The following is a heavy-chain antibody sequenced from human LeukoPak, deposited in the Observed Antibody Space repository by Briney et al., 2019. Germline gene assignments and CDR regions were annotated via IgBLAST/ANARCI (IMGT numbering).Heavy chain of an antibody. Sequence: ASVKVSCKASGYTFSSYDVNWVRQATGQGLEWMGWLNPNSGNTGYAQKFQGRVTISRNTSITTAYMELSGLTSEDTAVYYCATYSGYAQWGQGTLVTVSS. CDR3: ATYSGYAQ. V-gene: IGHV1-8*03. J-gene: IGHJ4*02. CDR1: GYTFSSYD. D-gene: IGHD5-12*01. CDR2: LNPNSGNT.